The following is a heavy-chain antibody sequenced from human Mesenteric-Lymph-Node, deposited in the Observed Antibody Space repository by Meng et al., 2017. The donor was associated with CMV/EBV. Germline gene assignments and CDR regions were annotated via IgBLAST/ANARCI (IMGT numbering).Heavy chain of an antibody. CDR1: GYTFSTYG. CDR2: IIPSTHAP. D-gene: IGHD5-24*01. Sequence: SVKVSCKASGYTFSTYGINWVRQAPGQRFEWVGGIIPSTHAPNYSQKFQGRVTVSAETSTTTVYLELSSLTFNDSAVYYCAGEDRAGYNDAFDVWGQGTMVTVSS. V-gene: IGHV1-69*06. J-gene: IGHJ3*01. CDR3: AGEDRAGYNDAFDV.